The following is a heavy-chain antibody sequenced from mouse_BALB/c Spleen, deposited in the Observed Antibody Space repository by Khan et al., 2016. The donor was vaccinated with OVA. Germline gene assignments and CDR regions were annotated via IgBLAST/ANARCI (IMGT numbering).Heavy chain of an antibody. CDR2: RSRGRDNLYTI. J-gene: IGHJ4*01. D-gene: IGHD2-5*01. Sequence: VQLVQSGGGLVQPGGSLRLSCTAFGFTFRDHHMDWVRQAPGKGLEWVGRSRGRDNLYTIEYAASVKGRFTISRDDSQNSLYLQMSSLTTEDTAVYYCARAPLSNYLIDDYWGQGTLVTVSS. CDR3: ARAPLSNYLIDDY. V-gene: IGHV5-17*01. CDR1: GFTFRDHH.